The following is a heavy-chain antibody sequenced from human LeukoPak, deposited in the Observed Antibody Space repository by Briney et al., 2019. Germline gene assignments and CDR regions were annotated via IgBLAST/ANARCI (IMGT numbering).Heavy chain of an antibody. J-gene: IGHJ6*03. CDR1: GYTFTSYY. V-gene: IGHV1-46*01. D-gene: IGHD5-18*01. CDR3: ASGNVDTAMVPFMDV. Sequence: GASVKVSCKASGYTFTSYYMHWVRQAPGQGLEWMGIINPSDGSTSYAQKFQGRVTMTRDMSTSTVYMELSSLRSEDTAVYYCASGNVDTAMVPFMDVWGKGTTVTVSS. CDR2: INPSDGST.